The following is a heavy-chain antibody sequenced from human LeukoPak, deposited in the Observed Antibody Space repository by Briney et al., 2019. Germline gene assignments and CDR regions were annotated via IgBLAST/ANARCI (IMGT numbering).Heavy chain of an antibody. V-gene: IGHV1-46*01. J-gene: IGHJ3*02. D-gene: IGHD3-10*01. CDR2: INPSGGST. Sequence: PWASVKVSCKASGYTFTGYYMHWVRQAPGQGLEWMGIINPSGGSTSYAQKFQGRVTMTRDMSTSTVYMELSSLRSEDTAVYYCARELSRLDAFDIWGQGTMVTVSS. CDR1: GYTFTGYY. CDR3: ARELSRLDAFDI.